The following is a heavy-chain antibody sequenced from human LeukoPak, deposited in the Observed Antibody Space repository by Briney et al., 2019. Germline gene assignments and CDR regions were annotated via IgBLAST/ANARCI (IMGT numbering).Heavy chain of an antibody. CDR2: IAYDGSTK. V-gene: IGHV3-30*18. J-gene: IGHJ5*02. CDR1: GFTFSDYY. Sequence: PGGSLRLSCAASGFTFSDYYMSWDRQAPGKGLEWVALIAYDGSTKYYVDSVKGRFTISRDNSKNTLYLQMNSLRAEDTAVYFCAKDPTSSWRFDPWGQGTLVTVSS. CDR3: AKDPTSSWRFDP. D-gene: IGHD6-13*01.